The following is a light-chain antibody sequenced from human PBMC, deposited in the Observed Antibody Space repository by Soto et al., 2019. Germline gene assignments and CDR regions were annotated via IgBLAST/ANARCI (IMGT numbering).Light chain of an antibody. CDR2: DAS. V-gene: IGKV3-20*01. J-gene: IGKJ4*01. CDR3: QQYGSSPLT. CDR1: QGISGRY. Sequence: PGERAALSCRASQGISGRYLAWHQQKPGQAPRLLTYDASSRATGIPDRFSGSGSGTDFILTISRLEPEDFAVYYCQQYGSSPLTFGGGTKVEIK.